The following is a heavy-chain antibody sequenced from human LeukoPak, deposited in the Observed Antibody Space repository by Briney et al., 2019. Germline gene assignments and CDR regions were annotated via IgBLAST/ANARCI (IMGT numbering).Heavy chain of an antibody. V-gene: IGHV1-69*13. D-gene: IGHD3-22*01. Sequence: SVKVSCKASGGTFSSYAISWVRQAPGQGLEWMGGIIPIFGTADYAQKFQGRVTITADESTSIAYMELSSLRSEDTAVYYCATYDSSGYREYFQHWGQGTLVTVSS. J-gene: IGHJ1*01. CDR1: GGTFSSYA. CDR2: IIPIFGTA. CDR3: ATYDSSGYREYFQH.